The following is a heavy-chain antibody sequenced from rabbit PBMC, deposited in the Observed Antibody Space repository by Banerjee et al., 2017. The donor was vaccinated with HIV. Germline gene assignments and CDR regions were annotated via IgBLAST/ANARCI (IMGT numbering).Heavy chain of an antibody. Sequence: QEQLEESGGDLVKPEGSLTLTCKASGFSFSNKYVMCWVRQAPGKGLEWIACINTRSANTVYASWAKGRFTLSKTSSTTVTLQMTSLIAADTATYFCARDGTAYAGYGYAGFNLWGPGTLVTVS. J-gene: IGHJ4*01. D-gene: IGHD6-1*01. CDR3: ARDGTAYAGYGYAGFNL. V-gene: IGHV1S45*01. CDR1: GFSFSNKYV. CDR2: INTRSANT.